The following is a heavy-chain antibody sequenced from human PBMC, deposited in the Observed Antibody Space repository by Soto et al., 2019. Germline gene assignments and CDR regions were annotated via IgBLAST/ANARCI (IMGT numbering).Heavy chain of an antibody. V-gene: IGHV4-30-4*01. Sequence: QVQLQESGPGLVKPSQTLSLTCTVSGGSISDGAYYWSWIRQPPGKGLEWIGHIYDSGNTYNNPYLKSRPTISVDTSKHHFSLNLNSVTAADTAVYYCASGLSGDKVDQWGQGTLVPVSS. J-gene: IGHJ4*02. CDR1: GGSISDGAYY. D-gene: IGHD2-21*01. CDR3: ASGLSGDKVDQ. CDR2: IYDSGNT.